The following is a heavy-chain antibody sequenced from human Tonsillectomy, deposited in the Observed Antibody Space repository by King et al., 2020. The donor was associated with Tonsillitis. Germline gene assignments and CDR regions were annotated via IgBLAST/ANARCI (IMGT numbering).Heavy chain of an antibody. Sequence: LQLQESGPGVVKPSETLSLTCTVSGGSISSSDHHWAWIRQPPGKGLDWAGYLSYSGTVFYNPSLKSRITISGGTSENRFSLKLSSVTAADTAVYFCARYLSGSFDYWGQGALVTVSS. J-gene: IGHJ4*02. V-gene: IGHV4-39*01. CDR2: LSYSGTV. D-gene: IGHD1-26*01. CDR3: ARYLSGSFDY. CDR1: GGSISSSDHH.